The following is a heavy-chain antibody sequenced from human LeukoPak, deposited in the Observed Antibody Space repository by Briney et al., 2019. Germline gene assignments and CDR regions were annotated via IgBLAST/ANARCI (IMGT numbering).Heavy chain of an antibody. V-gene: IGHV4-34*01. CDR2: INHSGST. Sequence: PSETLSLTCADFGGSFSGYNWSWIPQPPGRGLEWIGEINHSGSTNYNPSLESRVTISVDTSKSQFSLKLNSVTAADTAMYYCARGPDPYWGQGTLVTVSS. J-gene: IGHJ4*02. CDR3: ARGPDPY. CDR1: GGSFSGYN.